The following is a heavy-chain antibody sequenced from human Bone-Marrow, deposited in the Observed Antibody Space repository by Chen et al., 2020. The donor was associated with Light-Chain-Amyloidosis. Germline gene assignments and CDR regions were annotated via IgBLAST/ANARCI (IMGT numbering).Heavy chain of an antibody. Sequence: QVQLVQSGAEVKRTGASVKVSCKASGYIFTGYYIHWVRQAPGQGLEWMGWINLNSGATMYSQKMQGRVTMTRDTSISTAYMELSRLRSDDTAVYYCARDKVSTIGNFDYWGQGTLVTVSS. D-gene: IGHD1-1*01. CDR2: INLNSGAT. CDR1: GYIFTGYY. J-gene: IGHJ4*02. CDR3: ARDKVSTIGNFDY. V-gene: IGHV1-2*02.